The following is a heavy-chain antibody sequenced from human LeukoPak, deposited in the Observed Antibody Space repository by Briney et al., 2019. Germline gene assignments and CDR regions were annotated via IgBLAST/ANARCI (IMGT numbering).Heavy chain of an antibody. CDR1: GFTFSGSA. Sequence: PGGSLRLSCAASGFTFSGSAMHWVRQASGKGLEWVGRIRSKANNYATAYAASVKGRFTISRDDSKNTAYLQMNSLKTEDTAVYYCTRPRSVRITISPEYMDVWGKGTTVTVSS. V-gene: IGHV3-73*01. J-gene: IGHJ6*03. CDR2: IRSKANNYAT. CDR3: TRPRSVRITISPEYMDV. D-gene: IGHD3-3*01.